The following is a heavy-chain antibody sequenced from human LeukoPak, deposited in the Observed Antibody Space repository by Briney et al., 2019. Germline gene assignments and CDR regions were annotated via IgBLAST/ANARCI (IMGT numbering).Heavy chain of an antibody. CDR3: AKAEGYDILTGLDY. J-gene: IGHJ4*02. Sequence: GGSLRPSCATSGFTFSSYAMSWVRQAPGKGLEWVSGIGASGGSTYYADSVKGRFTISRDNSKNTLYLQMNSLRTEDTAVYYCAKAEGYDILTGLDYWGQGTLVTVSS. CDR1: GFTFSSYA. CDR2: IGASGGST. D-gene: IGHD3-9*01. V-gene: IGHV3-23*01.